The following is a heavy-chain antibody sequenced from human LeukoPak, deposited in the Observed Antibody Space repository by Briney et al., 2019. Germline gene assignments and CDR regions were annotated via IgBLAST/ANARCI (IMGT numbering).Heavy chain of an antibody. V-gene: IGHV3-74*01. CDR2: INSDGSST. CDR3: AKDRTAGYDGLVDY. CDR1: GFTFSNYW. D-gene: IGHD5-12*01. Sequence: GGSLRLSCAASGFTFSNYWMHWVRQAPGKGLVWVSHINSDGSSTNYADSVKGRFTISRDNSKNTLYLQMNSLRAEDTAVYYCAKDRTAGYDGLVDYWGQGTLVTVSS. J-gene: IGHJ4*02.